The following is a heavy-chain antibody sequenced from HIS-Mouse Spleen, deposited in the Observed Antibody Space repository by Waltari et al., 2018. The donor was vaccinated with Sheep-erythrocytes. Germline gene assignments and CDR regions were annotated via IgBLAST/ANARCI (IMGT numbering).Heavy chain of an antibody. CDR2: IYYSGST. D-gene: IGHD3-22*01. Sequence: QLQLQESGPGLVKPSETPSLTCTVSGGSTRSRSYYWGWIRQPPGKGLEWIGSIYYSGSTYYNPSLKSRVTISVDTSKNQFSLKLSSVTAADTAVYYCARLYYYDSSGYYFDYWGQGTLVTVSS. V-gene: IGHV4-39*01. CDR1: GGSTRSRSYY. J-gene: IGHJ4*02. CDR3: ARLYYYDSSGYYFDY.